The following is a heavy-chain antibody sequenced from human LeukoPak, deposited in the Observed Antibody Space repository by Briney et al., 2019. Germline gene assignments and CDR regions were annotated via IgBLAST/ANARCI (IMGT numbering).Heavy chain of an antibody. CDR2: ISSSSSYI. CDR1: GFTFSNYA. J-gene: IGHJ4*02. D-gene: IGHD4-17*01. Sequence: PGGSLRLSCAASGFTFSNYAMSWVRQAPGKGLEWVSSISSSSSYIYYADSVKGRFTISRDNAKNSLYLQMNSLRAEDTAVYYCAKDLHGDYLFDYWGQGTLVTVSS. CDR3: AKDLHGDYLFDY. V-gene: IGHV3-21*01.